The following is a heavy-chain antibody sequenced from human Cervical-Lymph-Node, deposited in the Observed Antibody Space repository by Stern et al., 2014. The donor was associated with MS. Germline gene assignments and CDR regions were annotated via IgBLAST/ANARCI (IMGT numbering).Heavy chain of an antibody. J-gene: IGHJ3*02. CDR3: ARDRAPYLHDAFDI. V-gene: IGHV1-18*01. Sequence: VQLVESGAEVKKPGASVKVSCKASADTFTGYGISWVRQAPGQGLEWMGWISPLNGNPNYAQSLQGRVTLTAETTTTTRYMELRSLRSDDTAVYYCARDRAPYLHDAFDIWGQGTMVTVSS. D-gene: IGHD4-11*01. CDR1: ADTFTGYG. CDR2: ISPLNGNP.